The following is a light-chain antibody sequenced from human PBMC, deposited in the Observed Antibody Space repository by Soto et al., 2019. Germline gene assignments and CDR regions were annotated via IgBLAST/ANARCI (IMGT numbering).Light chain of an antibody. CDR1: QGISNY. CDR3: QKYNSAPPWT. CDR2: AAS. V-gene: IGKV1-27*01. J-gene: IGKJ1*01. Sequence: DIQTTQSPSSLSASVGDRVTITCRPSQGISNYLAWYQQKPGKVPKLLIYAASTLQSGVPSRFSGSGSGTDFTLTISSLQPEDVATYYCQKYNSAPPWTFGQGTKVDIK.